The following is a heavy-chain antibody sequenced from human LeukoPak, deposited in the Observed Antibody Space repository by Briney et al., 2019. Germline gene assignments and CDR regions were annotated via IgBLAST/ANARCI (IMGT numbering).Heavy chain of an antibody. J-gene: IGHJ3*02. CDR3: AKDLEWGRYYYDSSGYYSDAFDI. Sequence: GGSLRLSCAASGFTFSNNAMSWVRQAPGKGLEWVSAISGSGDSTYYADSVKGRFTISRDNSKNTLYLQMNSLRAEDTAVYYCAKDLEWGRYYYDSSGYYSDAFDIWGQGTMVTVSS. CDR1: GFTFSNNA. V-gene: IGHV3-23*01. CDR2: ISGSGDST. D-gene: IGHD3-22*01.